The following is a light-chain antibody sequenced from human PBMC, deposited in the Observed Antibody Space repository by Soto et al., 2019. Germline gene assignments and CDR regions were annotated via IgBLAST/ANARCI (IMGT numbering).Light chain of an antibody. V-gene: IGKV3-15*01. CDR1: QSVSSY. CDR2: DAS. CDR3: QQYHNWPLT. J-gene: IGKJ4*01. Sequence: ERMMTQSPATLSVSPGERATLSCRASQSVSSYLAWYQHKRGQAPRLLIYDASTRAAGVPAGFSGSGSGTEFTLTISSLQSEDFAFYFCQQYHNWPLTFGGGTKVDIK.